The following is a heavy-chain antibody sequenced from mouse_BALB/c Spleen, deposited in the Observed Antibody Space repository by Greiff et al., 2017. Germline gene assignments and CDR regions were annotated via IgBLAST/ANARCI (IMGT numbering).Heavy chain of an antibody. CDR3: ARRGYYGSSSNWYFDV. Sequence: EVQLQQSGPDLVKPSQSLSLTCTVTGYSITSGYSWHWIRQFPGNKLEWMGYIHYSGSTNYNPSLKSRISITRDTSKNQFFLQLNSVTTEDTATYYCARRGYYGSSSNWYFDVWGAGTTVTVSS. CDR2: IHYSGST. J-gene: IGHJ1*01. D-gene: IGHD1-1*01. CDR1: GYSITSGYS. V-gene: IGHV3-1*02.